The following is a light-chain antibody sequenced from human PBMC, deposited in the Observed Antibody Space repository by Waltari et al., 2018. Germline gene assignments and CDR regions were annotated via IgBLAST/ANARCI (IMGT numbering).Light chain of an antibody. CDR2: AAS. Sequence: DIQMTQSPSSLSASVGDRVTITCRASQSISSYLNWYQQKPGKAPKLLIYAASSLQSGVPSRFSGSGSGTDFTLTISSLQPADFATYYCQQSYSTLTFGGGTKVEIK. CDR1: QSISSY. CDR3: QQSYSTLT. V-gene: IGKV1-39*01. J-gene: IGKJ4*01.